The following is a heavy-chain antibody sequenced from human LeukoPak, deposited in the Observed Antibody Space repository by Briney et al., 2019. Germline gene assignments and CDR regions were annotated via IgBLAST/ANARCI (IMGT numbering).Heavy chain of an antibody. V-gene: IGHV3-23*01. CDR3: AKDPQYQLLSYLDY. D-gene: IGHD2-2*01. Sequence: GGSLRLSCAASGFTFSSYAMSWVHQAPGKGLEWVSAISGSGSSTYYADSVKGRFTISRDNSKNTLYLQMNSLRAEDTAVYYCAKDPQYQLLSYLDYWGQGTLVTVSS. CDR1: GFTFSSYA. CDR2: ISGSGSST. J-gene: IGHJ4*02.